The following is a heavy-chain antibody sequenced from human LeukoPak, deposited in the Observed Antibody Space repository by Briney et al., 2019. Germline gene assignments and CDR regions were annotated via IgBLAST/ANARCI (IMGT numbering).Heavy chain of an antibody. CDR1: GLTFSSYG. CDR2: ISGSGGAT. D-gene: IGHD4-17*01. CDR3: AKGHSDSGTGFDC. Sequence: GGSLRLSCAASGLTFSSYGMSWVSQAPGKGLEWVSGISGSGGATYYADSVKGRFTISRDNSKNTLYLQMNTLRLEDAAVYYCAKGHSDSGTGFDCWGQGTLVTVSS. V-gene: IGHV3-23*01. J-gene: IGHJ4*02.